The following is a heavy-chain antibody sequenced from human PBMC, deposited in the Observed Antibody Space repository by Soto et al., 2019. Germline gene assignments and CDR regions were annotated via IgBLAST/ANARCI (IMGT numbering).Heavy chain of an antibody. V-gene: IGHV3-53*04. J-gene: IGHJ5*02. D-gene: IGHD3-16*01. CDR1: GFTVSSNY. Sequence: EVQLVESGGGLVQPGGSLSLSCAASGFTVSSNYMSWVRQAPGKGLEWVSVIYSGGSTYYADSVKGRFTISRHNSKNTLYLQMNSLRAEDTAVYYCARNPLLPDGGWFDPWGQGTLVTVSS. CDR3: ARNPLLPDGGWFDP. CDR2: IYSGGST.